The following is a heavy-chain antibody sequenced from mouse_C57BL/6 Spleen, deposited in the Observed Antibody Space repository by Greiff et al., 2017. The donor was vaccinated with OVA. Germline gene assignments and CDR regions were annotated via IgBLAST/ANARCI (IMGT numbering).Heavy chain of an antibody. J-gene: IGHJ4*01. CDR2: LDPATGNT. V-gene: IGHV14-3*01. D-gene: IGHD2-4*01. CDR3: SRDYDYGYAMDD. Sequence: EVQLQQSVAELVRPGASVKLSCTASGFNITNTYMHWVKQRPEQGLEWIGRLDPATGNTKYAPKFQGTATITADTSSNTAYLQLSSLSSEDTAIYYCSRDYDYGYAMDDWGQGTSVTGSS. CDR1: GFNITNTY.